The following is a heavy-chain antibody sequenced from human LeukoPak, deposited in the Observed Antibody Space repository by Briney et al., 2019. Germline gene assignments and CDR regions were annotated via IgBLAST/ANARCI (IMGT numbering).Heavy chain of an antibody. J-gene: IGHJ4*02. D-gene: IGHD3-22*01. CDR2: ISGSGDNT. V-gene: IGHV3-23*01. CDR1: EFTFSSCA. Sequence: GGSLRLSCAASEFTFSSCAMSWVRQAPGKGLEWVSGISGSGDNTYYADSVKGRFTISRDNSKNTLYVQVNSLGTEDTAAYYCANGSYYDSSGSFYFDYWGQGTLVTVSS. CDR3: ANGSYYDSSGSFYFDY.